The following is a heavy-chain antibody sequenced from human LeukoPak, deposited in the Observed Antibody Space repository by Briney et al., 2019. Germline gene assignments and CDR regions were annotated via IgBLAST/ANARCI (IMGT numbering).Heavy chain of an antibody. CDR1: GGSISSSSYY. D-gene: IGHD1-1*01. CDR3: ARTPNYWSPYFDY. Sequence: PSETLSLTCTVSGGSISSSSYYWGWIRQPPGKGLEWIGSIYYSGSTYYNPSLKSRVTISVDTSKNQFSLKLSSVTAADTAVYYCARTPNYWSPYFDYWGQGALVTVSS. V-gene: IGHV4-39*01. J-gene: IGHJ4*02. CDR2: IYYSGST.